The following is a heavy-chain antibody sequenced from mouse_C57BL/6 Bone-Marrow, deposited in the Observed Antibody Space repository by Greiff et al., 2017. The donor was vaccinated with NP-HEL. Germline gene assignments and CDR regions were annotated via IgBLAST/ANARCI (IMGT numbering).Heavy chain of an antibody. CDR1: GYTFTSYW. D-gene: IGHD1-1*01. V-gene: IGHV1-59*01. J-gene: IGHJ3*01. Sequence: QVQLQQPGAELVRPGTSVKLSCKASGYTFTSYWMHWVKQRPGQGLEWIGVIDPSDSYTNYNQKFKGKATLTVDTSSSTAYMQLSSLTSEDSAVYYCARAYYYCTPFAYWGQGTLVTVSA. CDR3: ARAYYYCTPFAY. CDR2: IDPSDSYT.